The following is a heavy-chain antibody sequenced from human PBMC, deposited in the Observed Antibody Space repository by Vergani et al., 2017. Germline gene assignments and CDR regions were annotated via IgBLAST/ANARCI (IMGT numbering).Heavy chain of an antibody. CDR1: GYTLTELS. CDR3: ATAYVIAAAGSRHKDKYYYYGMDV. V-gene: IGHV1-24*01. Sequence: QVQLVQSGAEVKKPGASVKVSCKVSGYTLTELSMHWVRQAPGKGLEWMGGFDPEDGETIYAQKFQGRVTMTEDTSTDTAYMELSSLRSEDTAVYYCATAYVIAAAGSRHKDKYYYYGMDVWGQGTTVTVSS. CDR2: FDPEDGET. D-gene: IGHD6-13*01. J-gene: IGHJ6*02.